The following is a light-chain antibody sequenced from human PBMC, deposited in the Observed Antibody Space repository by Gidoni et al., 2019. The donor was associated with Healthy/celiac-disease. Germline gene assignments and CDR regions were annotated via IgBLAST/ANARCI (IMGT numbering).Light chain of an antibody. J-gene: IGKJ3*01. CDR1: QDISNY. CDR2: DAS. CDR3: QQYDNLLRVT. V-gene: IGKV1-33*01. Sequence: DIQMTQSPSSLSASVGDRVTITCQASQDISNYLNWDQQKPGKAPKLLIYDASNLETGVPSRFSGSGSGTDFTFTISSLQPEDIATYYCQQYDNLLRVTFXPXTKVDIK.